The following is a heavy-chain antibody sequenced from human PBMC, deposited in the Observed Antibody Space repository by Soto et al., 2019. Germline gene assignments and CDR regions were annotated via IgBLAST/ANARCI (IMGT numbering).Heavy chain of an antibody. V-gene: IGHV3-23*01. J-gene: IGHJ4*02. D-gene: IGHD5-12*01. CDR2: TSGSGDNT. CDR1: GFSFDDYA. CDR3: AKGYYSGYDLAYFDY. Sequence: VQLLESGGGLVQPGGSLRLSCAASGFSFDDYAMTWVRQAAGKGLEWVSATSGSGDNTYYADSVKGRFTISRDNSKNTLYLQLNSLRAEDTAVYYCAKGYYSGYDLAYFDYWGQGTLVTVSS.